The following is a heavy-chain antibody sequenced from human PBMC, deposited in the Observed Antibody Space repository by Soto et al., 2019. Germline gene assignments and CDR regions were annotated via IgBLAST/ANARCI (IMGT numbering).Heavy chain of an antibody. D-gene: IGHD2-2*01. J-gene: IGHJ6*03. CDR3: ARDDRSSGYCSSTSCYAPYYYYMDV. CDR1: GFTFSSYG. Sequence: QVQLVESGGGVVQPGRSLRLSCAASGFTFSSYGMHWVRQAPGKGLEWVAVIWYDGGNKYYADSVKGRFTISRDNSKNTLYLQMNSLRAEDTAVYYCARDDRSSGYCSSTSCYAPYYYYMDVWGKGTTVTVSS. CDR2: IWYDGGNK. V-gene: IGHV3-33*01.